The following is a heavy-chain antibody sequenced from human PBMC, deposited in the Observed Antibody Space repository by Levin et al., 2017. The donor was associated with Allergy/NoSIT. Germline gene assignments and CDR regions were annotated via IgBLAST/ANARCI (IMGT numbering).Heavy chain of an antibody. CDR2: ISYDGSNK. J-gene: IGHJ4*02. CDR3: ARARGYSYGATSFDY. D-gene: IGHD5-18*01. Sequence: PGGSLRLSCAASGFTFSSYAMHWVRQAPGKVLEWVAVISYDGSNKYYADSVKGRFTISRDNSKNTLYLQMNSLRAEDTAVYYCARARGYSYGATSFDYWGQGTLVTVSS. V-gene: IGHV3-30*04. CDR1: GFTFSSYA.